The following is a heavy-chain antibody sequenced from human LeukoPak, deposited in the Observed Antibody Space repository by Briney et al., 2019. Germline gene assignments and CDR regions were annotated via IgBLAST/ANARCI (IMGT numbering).Heavy chain of an antibody. CDR3: AKARGSRYCSGGSCYGYFDY. V-gene: IGHV3-9*01. D-gene: IGHD2-15*01. Sequence: GGSLRLSCAASGFTFDDYAMHWVRQAPGKGLDWASGISWNSGSIGYADSVKGRFTISRDNAKNSLYLQMNSLRAEDTALYYCAKARGSRYCSGGSCYGYFDYWGQGTLVTVSS. J-gene: IGHJ4*02. CDR1: GFTFDDYA. CDR2: ISWNSGSI.